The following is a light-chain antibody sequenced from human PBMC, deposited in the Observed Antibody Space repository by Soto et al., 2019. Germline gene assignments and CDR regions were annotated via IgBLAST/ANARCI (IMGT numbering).Light chain of an antibody. CDR1: QSLLHSNGYNY. J-gene: IGKJ2*01. CDR3: MQALQTPYT. CDR2: LGS. V-gene: IGKV2-28*01. Sequence: DIVMTQPPLSLPVTPGEPASISCRSSQSLLHSNGYNYLDWYLQKPGQSPQLLIYLGSNRASGVPDRFGGSGSGTDFTLKISRVEAEDVGFYYCMQALQTPYTFGQGTKLEIK.